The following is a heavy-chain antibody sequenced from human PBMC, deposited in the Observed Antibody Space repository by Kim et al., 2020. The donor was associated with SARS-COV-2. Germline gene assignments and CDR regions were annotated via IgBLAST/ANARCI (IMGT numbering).Heavy chain of an antibody. J-gene: IGHJ6*02. Sequence: GGSLRLSCAASDFTVSNYGMDWVRQAPGKGLEWVATIWYDGSYQFYADSVKGRFTISRDNSKNTLYLQMNSLRAEDTAVYYCARDWEDITNDYYHYYFGLDVWGQGTTVTVSS. V-gene: IGHV3-33*01. D-gene: IGHD2-8*01. CDR2: IWYDGSYQ. CDR3: ARDWEDITNDYYHYYFGLDV. CDR1: DFTVSNYG.